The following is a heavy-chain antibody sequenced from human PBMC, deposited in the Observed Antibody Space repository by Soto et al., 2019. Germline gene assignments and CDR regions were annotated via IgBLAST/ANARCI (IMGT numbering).Heavy chain of an antibody. Sequence: EVQLVESRGGLVQPGGSLRLSCAASEFTFSSYWMNWVRHAPGKGLEWVANITEDGSEKYYVDSVKGRFTISRDNAKNSLYLQMNSLRGEDTAVYYCARDLGAPGRGSAVGYYYHYGMDVWGQGTTVTVSS. CDR3: ARDLGAPGRGSAVGYYYHYGMDV. D-gene: IGHD2-2*01. V-gene: IGHV3-7*05. CDR2: ITEDGSEK. J-gene: IGHJ6*02. CDR1: EFTFSSYW.